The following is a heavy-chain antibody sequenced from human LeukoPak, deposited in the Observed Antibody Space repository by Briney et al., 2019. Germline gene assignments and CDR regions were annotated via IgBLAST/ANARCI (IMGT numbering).Heavy chain of an antibody. CDR3: ARDRGGYYGSGSYGTDY. CDR2: IYSGGST. D-gene: IGHD3-10*01. V-gene: IGHV3-66*01. J-gene: IGHJ4*02. CDR1: GFTVSSNY. Sequence: GGPLRLSCAASGFTVSSNYMSWVRQAPGKGLEWVSVIYSGGSTYYADSVKGRFTISRDNSKNTLYLQMNSLRAEDTAVYYCARDRGGYYGSGSYGTDYWGQGTLVTVSS.